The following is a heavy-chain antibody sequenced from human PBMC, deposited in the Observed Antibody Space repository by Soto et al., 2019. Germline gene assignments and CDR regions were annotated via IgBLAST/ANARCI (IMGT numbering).Heavy chain of an antibody. CDR3: ARGATSFDP. CDR2: ISNSGTII. Sequence: QVQLVESGGVLVKPGGSLRLSCAASGFIFSDYYMSWIRLAPGKGLECISYISNSGTIIYYADSVKGRFTISRDNAKNSLFPQMNSLRAEDPAVYYCARGATSFDPWGQGTLVTVSS. D-gene: IGHD1-26*01. CDR1: GFIFSDYY. J-gene: IGHJ5*02. V-gene: IGHV3-11*01.